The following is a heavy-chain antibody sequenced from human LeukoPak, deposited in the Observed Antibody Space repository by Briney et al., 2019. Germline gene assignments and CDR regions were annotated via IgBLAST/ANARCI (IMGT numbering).Heavy chain of an antibody. J-gene: IGHJ4*02. D-gene: IGHD3-22*01. CDR1: GFTFNYYW. Sequence: PGGSLRLSCVASGFTFNYYWMSWIRQAPGKGLEWLANIKKDGTEKNYVDSVEGRFTISRDTAKNTLYLYLNSLRPDDTAVYYCARYTSRYSLEYWGQGALVTVSS. V-gene: IGHV3-7*01. CDR3: ARYTSRYSLEY. CDR2: IKKDGTEK.